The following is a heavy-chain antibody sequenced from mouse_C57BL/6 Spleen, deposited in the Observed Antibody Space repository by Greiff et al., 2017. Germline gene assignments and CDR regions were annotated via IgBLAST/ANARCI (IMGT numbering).Heavy chain of an antibody. CDR2: ISSGGSYT. V-gene: IGHV5-6*01. D-gene: IGHD2-4*01. CDR1: GFTFSSYG. CDR3: GRQGGDYDFDY. J-gene: IGHJ2*01. Sequence: EVQGVESGGDLVKPGGSLKLSCAASGFTFSSYGMSWVRQTPDKRLEWVATISSGGSYTYYPDSVKGRFTISRDNAKNTLYLQMSSLKSEDTAMYYGGRQGGDYDFDYWGQGTTLTVSS.